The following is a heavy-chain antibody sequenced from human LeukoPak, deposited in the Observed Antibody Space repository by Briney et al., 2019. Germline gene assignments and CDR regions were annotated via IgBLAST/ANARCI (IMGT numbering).Heavy chain of an antibody. CDR2: INPNSGGT. J-gene: IGHJ5*02. Sequence: GASVKVSCKASGYTFTGYYMHWVRQAPGQGLEWMGWINPNSGGTNYAQKFQGRVTMTRDTSISTAYMELSRLRSDDTAVYYCARDMAVAGKTWFDPWGQGTLVTVSS. D-gene: IGHD6-19*01. CDR1: GYTFTGYY. CDR3: ARDMAVAGKTWFDP. V-gene: IGHV1-2*02.